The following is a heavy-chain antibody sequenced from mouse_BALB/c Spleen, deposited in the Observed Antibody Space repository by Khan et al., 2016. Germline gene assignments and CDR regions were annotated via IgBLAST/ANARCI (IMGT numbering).Heavy chain of an antibody. CDR3: ARYCYGGAPGFAY. J-gene: IGHJ3*01. Sequence: EVQLQESGPDLVKPSQSLSLTCTVTGFSITSDYSWHWIRQFPGNKLEWMGYIHYSGSTNYNPSLKSRISITRDTSKNQFFLQLNSVTTEDTATFYCARYCYGGAPGFAYWGQGTLVTVSA. V-gene: IGHV3-1*02. CDR1: GFSITSDYS. D-gene: IGHD1-1*01. CDR2: IHYSGST.